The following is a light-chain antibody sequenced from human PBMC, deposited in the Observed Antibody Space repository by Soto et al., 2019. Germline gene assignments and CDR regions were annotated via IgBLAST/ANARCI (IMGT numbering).Light chain of an antibody. CDR2: DAS. J-gene: IGKJ2*01. Sequence: EIVLTQSPGTLSLSPGERATLSCRASQSVSSSYLAWYQQKPGQAPRLLIYDASSRATGIPDRFSGSGSGTDVTLTISRLEPEDFAVDYCQQYGSSLHTFGQGTKLEIK. V-gene: IGKV3-20*01. CDR1: QSVSSSY. CDR3: QQYGSSLHT.